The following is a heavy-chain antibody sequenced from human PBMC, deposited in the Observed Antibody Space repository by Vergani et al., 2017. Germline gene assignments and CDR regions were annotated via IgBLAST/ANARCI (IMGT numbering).Heavy chain of an antibody. CDR2: IWYDGSNK. CDR3: ARCYYDSSGYYFHFDY. J-gene: IGHJ4*02. Sequence: QVQLVESGGGVVQPGRSLRLSCAASGFTFSSYGMHWVRQAPGKGLEWVAVIWYDGSNKYYADSVKGRFTISRDNSKNTLFLQMNSLRAEDTAVYYCARCYYDSSGYYFHFDYWGQGTLVTVSS. V-gene: IGHV3-33*01. CDR1: GFTFSSYG. D-gene: IGHD3-22*01.